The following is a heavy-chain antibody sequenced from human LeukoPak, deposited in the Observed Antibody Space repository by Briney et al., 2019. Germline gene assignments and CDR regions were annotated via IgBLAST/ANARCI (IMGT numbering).Heavy chain of an antibody. CDR1: GFTFSNAW. CDR3: ARYLRTPDVAFDI. J-gene: IGHJ3*02. D-gene: IGHD4-23*01. V-gene: IGHV3-66*01. CDR2: IYTGGNT. Sequence: GGSLRLSCAASGFTFSNAWMSWVRQAPGKGLEWVSIIYTGGNTYYADSVQGRFTISRDGSKNTLYLQMNSLRAEDTAVYYCARYLRTPDVAFDIWGQGTMVTVSS.